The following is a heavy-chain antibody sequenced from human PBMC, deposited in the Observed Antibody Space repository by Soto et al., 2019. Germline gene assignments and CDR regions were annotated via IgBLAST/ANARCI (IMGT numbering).Heavy chain of an antibody. D-gene: IGHD6-6*01. CDR1: GGTFSSYA. V-gene: IGHV1-69*12. CDR3: ARGAVEYSSSVDNWFDP. Sequence: QVQLVQSGAEVKKPGSSVKVSCKASGGTFSSYAISWVRQAPGQGLEWMGGIIPIFGTANYAQKFQGRVTITADESTSTADMELSSLRSEDTAVYYCARGAVEYSSSVDNWFDPWGQGTLVTVSS. J-gene: IGHJ5*02. CDR2: IIPIFGTA.